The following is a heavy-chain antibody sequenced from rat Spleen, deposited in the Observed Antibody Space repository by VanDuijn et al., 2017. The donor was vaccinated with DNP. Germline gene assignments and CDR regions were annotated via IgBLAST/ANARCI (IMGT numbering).Heavy chain of an antibody. J-gene: IGHJ2*01. CDR1: GFTFSKYG. V-gene: IGHV5-25*01. Sequence: EVKLVESGGGLVQPGRSLKLSCAASGFTFSKYGMAWVRQAPTQGLEWVASISTSGGVSYYRDSVKGRFTISRDNAESTLYLQMDSLRSEDTAIYYCAKGGHFDYWGQGVMVTVSA. CDR3: AKGGHFDY. CDR2: ISTSGGVS.